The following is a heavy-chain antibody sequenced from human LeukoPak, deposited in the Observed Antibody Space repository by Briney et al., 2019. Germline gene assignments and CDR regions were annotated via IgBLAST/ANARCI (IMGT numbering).Heavy chain of an antibody. CDR2: IIPIFGTA. Sequence: GASVKVSCKASGGTFSSYAISWVRQAPGQGLEWMGGIIPIFGTANYAQKFQGRVTMTRDTSISTAYMELSRLRSDDTAVYYCARDGTQPYYYYYYMDVWGKGTTVTISS. D-gene: IGHD6-13*01. CDR1: GGTFSSYA. CDR3: ARDGTQPYYYYYYMDV. J-gene: IGHJ6*03. V-gene: IGHV1-69*05.